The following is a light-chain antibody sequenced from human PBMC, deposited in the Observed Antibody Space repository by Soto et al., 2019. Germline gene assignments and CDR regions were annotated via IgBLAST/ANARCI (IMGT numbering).Light chain of an antibody. CDR3: RSYAGSFYV. CDR1: SSDVGGYNY. CDR2: EVS. J-gene: IGLJ1*01. Sequence: QSALTQPPSASGSPGQSVTISCTGTSSDVGGYNYVSWYQQHPGKAPKLMIYEVSKRPSGVPDRFSGSKSGNTASLTVSGLQAEDDADYDCRSYAGSFYVFGTGTKLTVL. V-gene: IGLV2-8*01.